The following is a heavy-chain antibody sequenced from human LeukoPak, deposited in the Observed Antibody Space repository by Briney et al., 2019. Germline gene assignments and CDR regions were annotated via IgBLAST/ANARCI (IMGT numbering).Heavy chain of an antibody. CDR2: ISYDGSNK. CDR3: ATGGASVFLDAFDI. V-gene: IGHV3-30*03. CDR1: GFTFSSYG. D-gene: IGHD4-23*01. Sequence: GRSLRLSCAASGFTFSSYGMHWVRQAPGKGLEWVAVISYDGSNKYYADSVKGRFTISRDNSKNTLYLQMNSLRAEDTAVYYCATGGASVFLDAFDIWGQEPVDTVSS. J-gene: IGHJ3*02.